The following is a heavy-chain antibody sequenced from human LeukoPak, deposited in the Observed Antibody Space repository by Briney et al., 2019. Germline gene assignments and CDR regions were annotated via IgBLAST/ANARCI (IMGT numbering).Heavy chain of an antibody. CDR1: GFTVSSNY. CDR2: IYYSGST. CDR3: ARLKRAGGWSYFDY. D-gene: IGHD6-19*01. V-gene: IGHV4-59*02. Sequence: GSLRLSCAASGFTVSSNYMSWVRQARGKGLEWIGYIYYSGSTNYNPSLKSRVTISVDTSKNQFSLKLSSVTAADTAVYYCARLKRAGGWSYFDYWGQGTLVTVSS. J-gene: IGHJ4*02.